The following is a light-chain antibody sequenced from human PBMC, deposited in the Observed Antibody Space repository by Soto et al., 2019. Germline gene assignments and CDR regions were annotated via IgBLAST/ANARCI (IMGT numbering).Light chain of an antibody. Sequence: PGERATPCGSAMESVRSTHLAWYLQKPGQAPRLIIDGSSSRARGGPDRLSGSGSGTDFTPTISRREPHDFAVYYCQQYGSATWTFGQGTKVDIK. J-gene: IGKJ1*01. CDR1: ESVRSTH. CDR3: QQYGSATWT. CDR2: GSS. V-gene: IGKV3-20*01.